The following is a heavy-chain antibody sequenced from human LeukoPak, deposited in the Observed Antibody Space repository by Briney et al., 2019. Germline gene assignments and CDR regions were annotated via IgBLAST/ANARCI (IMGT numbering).Heavy chain of an antibody. D-gene: IGHD3-22*01. Sequence: GGSLRLSCAASGFTFRNYAMNWVRQAPGKGLEWVSAISGNGGGTYYIDSVKGRFTISRDNSKNTLYLQMNSVRAEDTAVYYCVRDTSGYAEFDYWGQGTLVTVSS. J-gene: IGHJ4*02. CDR3: VRDTSGYAEFDY. V-gene: IGHV3-23*01. CDR1: GFTFRNYA. CDR2: ISGNGGGT.